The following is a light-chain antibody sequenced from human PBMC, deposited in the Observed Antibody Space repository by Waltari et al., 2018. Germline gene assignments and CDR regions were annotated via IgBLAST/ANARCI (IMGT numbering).Light chain of an antibody. CDR3: QQYGSSPLT. J-gene: IGKJ4*01. V-gene: IGKV3-20*01. CDR2: GAS. Sequence: EIMLTQSPGTLSLSPGERATLSCRASQSVNSNYLAWYQQKPGQAPRPLIFGASIRATGFPDRFSGSGSGTDFTLTISRLEPEDFAVYYCQQYGSSPLTFGGGTKVEIK. CDR1: QSVNSNY.